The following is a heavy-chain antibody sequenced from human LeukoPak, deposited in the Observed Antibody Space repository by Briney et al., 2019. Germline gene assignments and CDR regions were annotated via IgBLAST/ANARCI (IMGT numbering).Heavy chain of an antibody. D-gene: IGHD3-22*01. CDR3: ATATDYEDSSGYSFDP. CDR1: GYTFTSYD. V-gene: IGHV1-8*01. J-gene: IGHJ5*02. CDR2: MNPNSGNT. Sequence: GASVKVSCKASGYTFTSYDINWVRQATGQGLEWMGWMNPNSGNTGYAQKFQGRLPMTEDTSTDTAYMELAGLTSEDTAIYYCATATDYEDSSGYSFDPWGQGTLVTVSS.